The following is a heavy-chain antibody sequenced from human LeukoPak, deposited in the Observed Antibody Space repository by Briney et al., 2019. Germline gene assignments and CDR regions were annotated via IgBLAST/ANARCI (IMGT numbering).Heavy chain of an antibody. Sequence: PSETLSLTCTVSGGPISSSSYYWGWIRQPPGKGLEWIGSIYYSGSTYYNPSLKSRVTISVDTSKNQFSLKLSSVTAADTAVYYCARRGVQGVIWGQGTLVTVSS. D-gene: IGHD3-10*01. CDR3: ARRGVQGVI. CDR2: IYYSGST. CDR1: GGPISSSSYY. J-gene: IGHJ4*02. V-gene: IGHV4-39*01.